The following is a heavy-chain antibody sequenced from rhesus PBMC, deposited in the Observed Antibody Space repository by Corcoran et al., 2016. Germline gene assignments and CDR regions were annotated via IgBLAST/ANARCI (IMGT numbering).Heavy chain of an antibody. CDR3: ARDRREYNSYGLDS. Sequence: QVQVQESGPGLVKPSETLSLTCTVSGTPLPLSWWHLIRQPPGKGLGWIGEINGNVGKNNDNPSLKSRVTFSRDVSKSQFSLKMTSVTVADTAVYFCARDRREYNSYGLDSWGQGVVVTVSS. D-gene: IGHD5-36*01. J-gene: IGHJ6*01. CDR2: INGNVGKN. CDR1: GTPLPLSW. V-gene: IGHV4-80*01.